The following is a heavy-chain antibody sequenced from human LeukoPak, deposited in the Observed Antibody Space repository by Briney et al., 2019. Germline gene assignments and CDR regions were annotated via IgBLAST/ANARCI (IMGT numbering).Heavy chain of an antibody. CDR3: ARARSDSLHRSTKNAFDI. CDR2: IYYSGST. D-gene: IGHD1-26*01. V-gene: IGHV4-59*01. Sequence: IPSEPLSLTCTVSGRSISSYCWSWIRQPPGKGLEWIGYIYYSGSTNYNPSLKSRVTISVDTSKNQSSLKLGSVTAADTAVYYCARARSDSLHRSTKNAFDIWGQGTMVTVSS. CDR1: GRSISSYC. J-gene: IGHJ3*02.